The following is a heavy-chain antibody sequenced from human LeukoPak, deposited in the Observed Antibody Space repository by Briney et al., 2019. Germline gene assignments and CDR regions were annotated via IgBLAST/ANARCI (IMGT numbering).Heavy chain of an antibody. CDR1: GGSISSYY. V-gene: IGHV4-4*07. J-gene: IGHJ3*02. Sequence: TTSETLSLTCTVSGGSISSYYWSWIRQPAGKGLEWIGRIYTSGSTNYNPSLKSRVTMSVDTSKNQFSLKLSSVTAADTAVYYCARERPGYFDWVDAFDIWGQGTMVTVSS. D-gene: IGHD3-9*01. CDR2: IYTSGST. CDR3: ARERPGYFDWVDAFDI.